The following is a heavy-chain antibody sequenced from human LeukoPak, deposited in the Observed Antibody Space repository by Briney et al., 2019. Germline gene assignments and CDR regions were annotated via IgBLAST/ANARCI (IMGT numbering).Heavy chain of an antibody. D-gene: IGHD6-19*01. CDR2: IKQDGSEK. Sequence: GGSLRLSCAASGFTFSTYWMSWVRQAPGKGLEWVANIKQDGSEKYYVDSVKGRFTISRDNAKNSLYLQMNSLRAEGTAMYYCARDLAGNDYWGQGTLVTVSS. CDR3: ARDLAGNDY. V-gene: IGHV3-7*01. CDR1: GFTFSTYW. J-gene: IGHJ4*02.